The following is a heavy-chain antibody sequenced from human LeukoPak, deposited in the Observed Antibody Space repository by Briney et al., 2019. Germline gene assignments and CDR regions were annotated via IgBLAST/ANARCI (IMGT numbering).Heavy chain of an antibody. J-gene: IGHJ3*02. CDR1: GFTFSSYA. CDR3: ARTDYYGSGSYYGPPAFDI. V-gene: IGHV3-23*01. CDR2: ISGSGGST. D-gene: IGHD3-10*01. Sequence: GGSLRLSCAASGFTFSSYAMSWVRQAPGKGLEWVSAISGSGGSTYYADSVKGRFTISRDNAKNSLYLQVNSLRAEDTAVYYCARTDYYGSGSYYGPPAFDIWGQGTMVTVSS.